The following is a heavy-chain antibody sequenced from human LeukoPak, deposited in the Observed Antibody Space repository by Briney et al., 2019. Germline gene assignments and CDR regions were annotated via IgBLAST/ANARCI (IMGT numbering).Heavy chain of an antibody. J-gene: IGHJ4*01. CDR1: GFTSSSYS. D-gene: IGHD3-10*01. CDR3: ARPHSGHLFDY. CDR2: ISSSSSTI. Sequence: SLRLSCEASGFTSSSYSMNWVRQAPGDGLEWVSCISSSSSTIYYADSVKGRFTISRENSKNSLYLQMNSMRDDDTAVYFCARPHSGHLFDYWGQGTLVTVSS. V-gene: IGHV3-48*02.